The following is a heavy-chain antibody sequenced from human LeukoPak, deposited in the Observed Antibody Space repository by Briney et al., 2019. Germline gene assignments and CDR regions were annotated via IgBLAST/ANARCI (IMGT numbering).Heavy chain of an antibody. Sequence: SETLSLTCTVSGGSISSSSYYWGWIRQPPGKGLEWIGSIYYSGSTYYNPSLKSRVTISVDASKNQFSLKLSSVTAADTAVYYCARHGGIVGATPDYWGQGTLVTVSS. CDR3: ARHGGIVGATPDY. CDR2: IYYSGST. J-gene: IGHJ4*02. CDR1: GGSISSSSYY. D-gene: IGHD1-26*01. V-gene: IGHV4-39*01.